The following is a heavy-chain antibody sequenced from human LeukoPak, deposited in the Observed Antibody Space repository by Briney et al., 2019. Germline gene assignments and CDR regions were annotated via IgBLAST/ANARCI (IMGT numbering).Heavy chain of an antibody. Sequence: SETLSLTCSVSGASITSGAYYWAWLRQPPGKGLEWIGSVYYSGTINYNPSLKGRVSISRDMSKNQFSLNLNSVNATGTAVYYCARRDYAAWFDPWGQGTLVTVSS. CDR3: ARRDYAAWFDP. J-gene: IGHJ5*02. CDR1: GASITSGAYY. D-gene: IGHD4/OR15-4a*01. V-gene: IGHV4-39*07. CDR2: VYYSGTI.